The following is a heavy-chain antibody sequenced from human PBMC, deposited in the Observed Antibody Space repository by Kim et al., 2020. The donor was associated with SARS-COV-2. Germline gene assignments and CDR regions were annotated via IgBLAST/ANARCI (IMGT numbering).Heavy chain of an antibody. D-gene: IGHD6-13*01. J-gene: IGHJ4*02. V-gene: IGHV3-48*02. CDR3: ASRGYYIDF. CDR2: SII. Sequence: SIIYYAASVEGRFTISTDNAKDSVSLQMNSLRDEDTAMYYCASRGYYIDFWGQGTLVTVSS.